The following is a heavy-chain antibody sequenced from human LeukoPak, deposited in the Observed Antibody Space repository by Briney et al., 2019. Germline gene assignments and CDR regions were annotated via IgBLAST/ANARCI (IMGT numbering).Heavy chain of an antibody. CDR3: ARAHTKNGMDV. CDR1: GGSFSGYY. J-gene: IGHJ6*02. D-gene: IGHD2-8*01. Sequence: SETLSLTCAVYGGSFSGYYWSWIRQPPGKGLEWIGEINHSGSTNYNPSLKSRVTISVDTSKNQFSLKLSSVTAADTAVYYCARAHTKNGMDVWGQGTTVTVSS. CDR2: INHSGST. V-gene: IGHV4-34*01.